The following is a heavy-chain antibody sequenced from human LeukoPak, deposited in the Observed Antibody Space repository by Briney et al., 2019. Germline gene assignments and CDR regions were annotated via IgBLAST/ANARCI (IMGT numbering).Heavy chain of an antibody. J-gene: IGHJ4*02. Sequence: ASVKVSSKASGYTFTGYYMHWVRQAPGQGLEWMGWINPNSGGTNYAQKFQGRVTMTRDTSISTAYMELSRLRSDDTAVYYCARGLPTYYYDSSGYSGYRGQGTLVTVSS. V-gene: IGHV1-2*02. D-gene: IGHD3-22*01. CDR1: GYTFTGYY. CDR2: INPNSGGT. CDR3: ARGLPTYYYDSSGYSGY.